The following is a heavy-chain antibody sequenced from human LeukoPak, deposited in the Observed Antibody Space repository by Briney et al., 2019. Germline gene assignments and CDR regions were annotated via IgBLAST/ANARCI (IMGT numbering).Heavy chain of an antibody. V-gene: IGHV4-59*01. CDR2: IYYSGST. D-gene: IGHD2-2*01. Sequence: SETLSLTCAVSGGSISSYYWSWIRQPPGTGLEWIGYIYYSGSTNYNPSLKSRVTISVDTSKNQFSLKLSSVTAADTAVYYCARAPRGHCSSTSCYLWFDPWGQGTLVTVSS. CDR3: ARAPRGHCSSTSCYLWFDP. J-gene: IGHJ5*02. CDR1: GGSISSYY.